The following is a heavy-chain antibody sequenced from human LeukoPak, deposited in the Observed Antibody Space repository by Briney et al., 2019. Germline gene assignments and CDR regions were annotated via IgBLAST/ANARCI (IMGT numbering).Heavy chain of an antibody. Sequence: SETLSLTCTVSSGFIISSDYYWGWIRQSPGKGLEWIGSIHYSGSAYYSPSLKSRVAISIDPSKNQFSLQLSSVTAADTAVYFCARRPRSGYYLDYWGQGTLVTVSS. V-gene: IGHV4-39*01. J-gene: IGHJ4*02. D-gene: IGHD3-22*01. CDR3: ARRPRSGYYLDY. CDR2: IHYSGSA. CDR1: SGFIISSDYY.